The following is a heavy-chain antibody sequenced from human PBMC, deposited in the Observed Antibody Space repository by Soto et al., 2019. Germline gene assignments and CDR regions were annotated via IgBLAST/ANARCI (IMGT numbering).Heavy chain of an antibody. CDR1: GGTFSSYA. V-gene: IGHV1-69*01. J-gene: IGHJ4*02. CDR3: ARAGGDGYYLCDY. Sequence: QVQLVQSGAEVKKPGSSVKVSCTASGGTFSSYAISWVRQAPGQGIECMGGIIPIFGTANYAQKFQGRVTITAAEATSTAYMELSSLRSEDTAVYYGARAGGDGYYLCDYWGKGTLVTVSS. CDR2: IIPIFGTA. D-gene: IGHD4-17*01.